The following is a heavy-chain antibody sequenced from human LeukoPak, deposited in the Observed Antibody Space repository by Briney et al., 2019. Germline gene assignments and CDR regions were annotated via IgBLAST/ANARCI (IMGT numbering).Heavy chain of an antibody. CDR1: GYTFTSYD. J-gene: IGHJ6*03. V-gene: IGHV1-8*01. CDR3: ARAWYDSSGYYGFGYYYMDV. D-gene: IGHD3-22*01. CDR2: MNPNSGNT. Sequence: GASVKVSCKASGYTFTSYDINWVRQATGQGLEWMGWMNPNSGNTGYAQKFQGRVTMTRDTSISTAYMELSRLRSDDTAVYYCARAWYDSSGYYGFGYYYMDVWGKGTTVTVSS.